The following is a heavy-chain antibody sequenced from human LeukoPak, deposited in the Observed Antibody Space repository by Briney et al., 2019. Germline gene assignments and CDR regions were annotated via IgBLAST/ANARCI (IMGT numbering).Heavy chain of an antibody. D-gene: IGHD2-15*01. CDR3: ARRGRGIVVVVAATRRNWSDP. V-gene: IGHV4-38-2*02. CDR1: GYSISSGYF. J-gene: IGHJ5*02. Sequence: SETLSLTCTVSGYSISSGYFWGWIRQPPGKGLEWIGSISYTGTTYYNPSLKSRVTISLDTSKNQFSLKLSSVTAADTAVYYCARRGRGIVVVVAATRRNWSDPWGQGTLVTVSS. CDR2: ISYTGTT.